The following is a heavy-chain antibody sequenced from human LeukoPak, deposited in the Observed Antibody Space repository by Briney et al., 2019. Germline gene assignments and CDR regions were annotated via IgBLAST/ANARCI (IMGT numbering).Heavy chain of an antibody. V-gene: IGHV4-34*01. J-gene: IGHJ4*02. Sequence: SETLSLTCAVYGGSFSGYYWVWIRQPPGKGLEYIGNIYYTGSTSYNPSLKSRVTISVDTSKNQFSLNLRSVTAADTAVYYCARHLAVAGSRSLDYWGQGTLVTVSS. CDR2: IYYTGST. CDR1: GGSFSGYY. D-gene: IGHD6-19*01. CDR3: ARHLAVAGSRSLDY.